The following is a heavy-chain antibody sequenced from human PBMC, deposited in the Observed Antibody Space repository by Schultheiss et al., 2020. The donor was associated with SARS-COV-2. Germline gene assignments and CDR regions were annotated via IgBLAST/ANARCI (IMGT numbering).Heavy chain of an antibody. D-gene: IGHD5-12*01. CDR1: GGSISSGGYY. CDR2: IYYSGST. J-gene: IGHJ6*02. Sequence: SETLSLTCTVSGGSISSGGYYWSWIRQHPGKGLEWIGYIYYSGSTYYNPSLKSRVTLSVDTSKNQFSLKLSSVTAADTAVYYCARMEATSYYYYYGMDVWGQGTTVTVSS. V-gene: IGHV4-31*03. CDR3: ARMEATSYYYYYGMDV.